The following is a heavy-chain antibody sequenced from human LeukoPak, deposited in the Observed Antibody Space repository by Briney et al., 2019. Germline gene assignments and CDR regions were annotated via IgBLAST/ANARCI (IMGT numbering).Heavy chain of an antibody. CDR2: IRYDGSNK. CDR3: AKVAYESSGYYYFDY. J-gene: IGHJ4*02. V-gene: IGHV3-30*02. CDR1: GFTFSSYG. Sequence: GGSLRLSCAASGFTFSSYGMHWVRQAPGKGLEWVAFIRYDGSNKYYADSVKGRFTISRDNSKNTLYLQMNSLRAEDTAVYYCAKVAYESSGYYYFDYWGQGTLVTVSS. D-gene: IGHD3-22*01.